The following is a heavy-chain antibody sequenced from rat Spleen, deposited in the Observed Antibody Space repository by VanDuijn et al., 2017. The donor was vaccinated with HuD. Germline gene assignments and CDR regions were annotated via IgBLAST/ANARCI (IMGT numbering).Heavy chain of an antibody. CDR3: ARSDGVHYFLPFAD. V-gene: IGHV3-3*01. Sequence: EVQLQESGPGPVKVSESLSLTCSVTGHSISSSYRWNWIRKFPGNKLEWMGYINSAGTTIYSPSLKSRISITRDTSRNQFFLQVNSVTTEDTATYYCARSDGVHYFLPFADWGQGSLVTVSS. D-gene: IGHD1-12*02. CDR1: GHSISSSYR. J-gene: IGHJ3*01. CDR2: INSAGTT.